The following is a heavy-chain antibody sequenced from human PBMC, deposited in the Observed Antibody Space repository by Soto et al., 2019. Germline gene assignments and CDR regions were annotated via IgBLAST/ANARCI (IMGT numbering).Heavy chain of an antibody. CDR3: ARVRFGEWGYAMDV. CDR2: ISSSGSSI. D-gene: IGHD3-10*01. J-gene: IGHJ6*02. V-gene: IGHV3-11*01. CDR1: GLTFSDCY. Sequence: QVQLVESGGGLVKPGGSLRLSCAASGLTFSDCYMNWIRQAPGKGLEWVSYISSSGSSINYAGSVKGRFTISRDNAKNPWYLQMNSLRAEDTAMYYCARVRFGEWGYAMDVWGQGTTVTVSS.